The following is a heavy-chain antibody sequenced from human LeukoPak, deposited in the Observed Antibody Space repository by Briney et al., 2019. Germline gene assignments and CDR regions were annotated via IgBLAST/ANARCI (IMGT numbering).Heavy chain of an antibody. D-gene: IGHD3-22*01. J-gene: IGHJ4*02. CDR3: ATDSSEDF. CDR2: IKEDGSEK. Sequence: GGSLRLSCAASGFTFSTYWMIWVRQAPGKGLEWVASIKEDGSEKYYVDSVKGRFTISRDNAKNSLYLQMNSLRAEDTAVYYCATDSSEDFWGQGTLVTVSS. V-gene: IGHV3-7*01. CDR1: GFTFSTYW.